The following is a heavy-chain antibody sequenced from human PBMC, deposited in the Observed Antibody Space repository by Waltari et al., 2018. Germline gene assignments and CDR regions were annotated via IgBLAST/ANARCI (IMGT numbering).Heavy chain of an antibody. CDR2: LNPNSGGT. J-gene: IGHJ4*02. V-gene: IGHV1-2*02. Sequence: QVQLVQSGAEVKKPGASVKVSCKASGYIFTGYYMHWVRQAPGQGLEWMGWLNPNSGGTNYAQRFQGRVTMTRDTSISTVYMELSSLRSDDTAVYYCARCLAGLRFLQWLHFDSWGQGTLVTVSS. CDR1: GYIFTGYY. CDR3: ARCLAGLRFLQWLHFDS. D-gene: IGHD3-3*01.